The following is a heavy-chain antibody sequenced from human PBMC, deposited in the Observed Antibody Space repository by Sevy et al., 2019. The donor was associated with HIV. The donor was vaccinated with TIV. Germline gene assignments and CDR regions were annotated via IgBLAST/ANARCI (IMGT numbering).Heavy chain of an antibody. CDR3: ARAAYYCSTTSCYIDY. V-gene: IGHV3-21*01. Sequence: GGSLRLSCAASGFTFSTYTMNWVRQAPGKGLEWVSSISSSSYIYYADSVKGRFTISRDNAKNSLYLQMNSLRVEDTALYYCARAAYYCSTTSCYIDYWGQGTLVTVSS. D-gene: IGHD2-2*02. CDR2: ISSSSYI. J-gene: IGHJ4*02. CDR1: GFTFSTYT.